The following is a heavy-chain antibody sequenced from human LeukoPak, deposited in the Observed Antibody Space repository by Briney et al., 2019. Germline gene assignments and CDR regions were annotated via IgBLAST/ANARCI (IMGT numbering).Heavy chain of an antibody. Sequence: PVGSLRLSCAASGFAFSSYNMNWARQDPGGGLEWVSYISSGLHTIYYADSVKVRFTISRANATNPLYLQMNSLRAEDTAVYYCARDFRGLSWYFDYWGQGTLVSAPS. D-gene: IGHD3-10*01. CDR1: GFAFSSYN. CDR2: ISSGLHTI. V-gene: IGHV3-48*01. CDR3: ARDFRGLSWYFDY. J-gene: IGHJ4*02.